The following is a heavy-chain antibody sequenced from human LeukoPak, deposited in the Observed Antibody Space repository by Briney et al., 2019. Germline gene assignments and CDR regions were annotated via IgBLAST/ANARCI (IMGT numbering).Heavy chain of an antibody. CDR1: GGSISSGSYY. D-gene: IGHD2-2*01. J-gene: IGHJ1*01. V-gene: IGHV4-61*02. CDR2: IYTSGST. CDR3: AGRPAAGFGRFHH. Sequence: RASETLSLTCTVSGGSISSGSYYWSWIRQPAGKGLEWIGRIYTSGSTYYNPSLKSPVTISLNTSKNQFSLKLDSVTAADTAVCYCAGRPAAGFGRFHHWGHGTLVTVSS.